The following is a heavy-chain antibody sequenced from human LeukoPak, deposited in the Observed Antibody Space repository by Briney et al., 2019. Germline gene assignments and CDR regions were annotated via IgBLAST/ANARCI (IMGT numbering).Heavy chain of an antibody. CDR3: AREPQGYFDY. V-gene: IGHV1-18*01. CDR1: GGTFSSYA. J-gene: IGHJ4*02. Sequence: ASVKVSCKASGGTFSSYAISWVRQAPGQGLEWMGWISAYNGNTNYAQKLQGRVTMTTDTSTSTAYMELRSLRSDDTAVYYCAREPQGYFDYWGQGTLVTVSS. CDR2: ISAYNGNT.